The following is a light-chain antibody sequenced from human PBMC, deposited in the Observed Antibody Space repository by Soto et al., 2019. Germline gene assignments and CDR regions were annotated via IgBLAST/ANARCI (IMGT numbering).Light chain of an antibody. Sequence: DIQMTQSPSSLSASVGDRVTITCRASQNISSYLNWYQQKPGKAPKFLIYDASSLQSGVPSRFSGSGSGTDFTLTISSLQPEDFATYYCQQSYSTPLTFGGGTKVEIK. CDR3: QQSYSTPLT. J-gene: IGKJ4*01. CDR2: DAS. CDR1: QNISSY. V-gene: IGKV1-39*01.